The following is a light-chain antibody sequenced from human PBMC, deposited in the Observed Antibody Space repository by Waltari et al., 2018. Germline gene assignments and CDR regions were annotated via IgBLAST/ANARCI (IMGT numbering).Light chain of an antibody. CDR1: SSDVGGYNY. V-gene: IGLV2-14*03. CDR2: DVA. Sequence: QSALTQPVSVSGSPGQSITISCTGTSSDVGGYNYVAWYQQHPNKAPKVIIYDVAKRPFVVSNRFSGSKSCSTASLTISGLQTEDEAYYYCSSYTTRSILLFGGGTKVTVL. CDR3: SSYTTRSILL. J-gene: IGLJ2*01.